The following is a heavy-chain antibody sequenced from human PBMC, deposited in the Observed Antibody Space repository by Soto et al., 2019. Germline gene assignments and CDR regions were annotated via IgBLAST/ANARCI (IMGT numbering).Heavy chain of an antibody. CDR2: ISAYNGNA. Sequence: ASVKVSCKASGYTFTSYGISWVRQAPGQGLEWMGWISAYNGNANYAQKLQGRLTMTTDTSTSTAYMELRSLRSDDTAVYYCARGHSVVVVAATFGIDVWGQGTTVTVSS. D-gene: IGHD2-15*01. CDR1: GYTFTSYG. J-gene: IGHJ6*02. CDR3: ARGHSVVVVAATFGIDV. V-gene: IGHV1-18*01.